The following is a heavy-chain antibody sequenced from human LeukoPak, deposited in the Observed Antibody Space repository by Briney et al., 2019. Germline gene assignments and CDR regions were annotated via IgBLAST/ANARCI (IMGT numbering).Heavy chain of an antibody. CDR2: ISSSSSYI. V-gene: IGHV3-21*01. J-gene: IGHJ4*02. CDR1: GFTFSSYS. CDR3: ASAWGVGAKGGDY. Sequence: GGSLRLSCAASGFTFSSYSMNWVRQAPGKGLEWVSSISSSSSYIYYADSVKGRFTISRDNAKNSLYLQMNSLRAEDTAVYYCASAWGVGAKGGDYWGQGTLVTVSS. D-gene: IGHD1-26*01.